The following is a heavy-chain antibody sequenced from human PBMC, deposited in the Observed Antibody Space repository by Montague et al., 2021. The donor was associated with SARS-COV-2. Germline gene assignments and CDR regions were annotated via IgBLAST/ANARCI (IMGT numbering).Heavy chain of an antibody. CDR1: GASISTGIYY. V-gene: IGHV4-61*02. D-gene: IGHD3-10*01. Sequence: TLSLTCTVSGASISTGIYYWSWIRQPAGKGLDWIGRIRTTWHTHYNSSLESRVFMSVDTSTNQFSLSLTSVTAADTAVYFCARFGRGNFEFDLWGQGTLVTVSS. CDR3: ARFGRGNFEFDL. CDR2: IRTTWHT. J-gene: IGHJ4*02.